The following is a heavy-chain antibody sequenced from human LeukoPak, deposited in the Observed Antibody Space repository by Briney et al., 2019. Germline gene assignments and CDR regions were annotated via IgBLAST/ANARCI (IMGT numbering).Heavy chain of an antibody. J-gene: IGHJ4*02. V-gene: IGHV3-48*01. D-gene: IGHD3-22*01. Sequence: GGSLRLSCAASGFTFSSYSMNWVRQAPGKGLEWVSYISSSSSTIYYADSVKGRFTISRDNAKNSLYLQMNSLRAEDTAVYYCAPGEYYYDSSGYQDYWGQGTLVTVSS. CDR3: APGEYYYDSSGYQDY. CDR2: ISSSSSTI. CDR1: GFTFSSYS.